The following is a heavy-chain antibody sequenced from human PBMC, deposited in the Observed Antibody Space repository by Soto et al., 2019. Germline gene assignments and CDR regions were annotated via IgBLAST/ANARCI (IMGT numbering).Heavy chain of an antibody. CDR2: IYYTGTT. Sequence: PSETLSLTCTVSGVSISSSYWSWIRQSPGPGLEWIGYIYYTGTTNYNPSLKRRVTISLDTAKNQFSLNVNSLTTADTAVYFCARGGNQYSNTASGVGGFDFWGQVTLVTAPQ. D-gene: IGHD2-2*01. CDR1: GVSISSSY. CDR3: ARGGNQYSNTASGVGGFDF. V-gene: IGHV4-59*01. J-gene: IGHJ4*02.